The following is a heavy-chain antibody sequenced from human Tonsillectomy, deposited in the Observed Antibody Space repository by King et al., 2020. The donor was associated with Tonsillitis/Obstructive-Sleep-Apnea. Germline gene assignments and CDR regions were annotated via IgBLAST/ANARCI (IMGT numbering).Heavy chain of an antibody. D-gene: IGHD4-23*01. J-gene: IGHJ4*02. CDR1: GFNFNTFG. Sequence: VQLVESGGGVVQPGRSLRLSCAASGFNFNTFGIHWVRQAPGKGLEWVAVISFDGSKKYYADSVKGRFTISRDNSKKTLKLQMNSLRGDDTAVYYRAKGRPGGWNWGQGARVTVSS. CDR2: ISFDGSKK. CDR3: AKGRPGGWN. V-gene: IGHV3-30*18.